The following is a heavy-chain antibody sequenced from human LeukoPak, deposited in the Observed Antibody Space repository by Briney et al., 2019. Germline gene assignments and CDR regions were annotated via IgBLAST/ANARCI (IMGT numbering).Heavy chain of an antibody. V-gene: IGHV1-2*02. Sequence: ASVKVSCKASGYTFTGYYVHWVRQAPGQGLEWMGWINPNSGDTNYAQKFQGRVTMTRDTSISTAYMELSRPTSDDTAVYYCARAGIAAAIPTWGQGTLVTVSS. J-gene: IGHJ4*02. CDR2: INPNSGDT. D-gene: IGHD6-13*01. CDR1: GYTFTGYY. CDR3: ARAGIAAAIPT.